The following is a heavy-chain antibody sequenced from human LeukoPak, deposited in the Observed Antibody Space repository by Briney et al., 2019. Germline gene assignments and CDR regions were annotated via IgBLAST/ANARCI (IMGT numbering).Heavy chain of an antibody. Sequence: SETLSLTCAVYGGSFSGYYWSWIRQPPGKGLEWIGEINHSGSTNYNPSLKSRVTISVGTSKNQFSLKLSSVTAADTAVYYCARVGYSSSWHLGSWFDPWGQGTLVTVSS. J-gene: IGHJ5*02. CDR3: ARVGYSSSWHLGSWFDP. CDR2: INHSGST. CDR1: GGSFSGYY. D-gene: IGHD6-13*01. V-gene: IGHV4-34*01.